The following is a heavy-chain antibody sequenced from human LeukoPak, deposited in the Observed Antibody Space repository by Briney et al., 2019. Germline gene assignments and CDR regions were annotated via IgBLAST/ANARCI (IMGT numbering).Heavy chain of an antibody. Sequence: PSETLSLTCAVYGGSFSGYYWSWIRQPPGKGLEWIGEISHSGSTNYNPSLKSRVTISVDTSKNQFSLKLSSVTAADTAVYYCARHYYDSSGYSVGFDYWGQGTLVTVSS. CDR1: GGSFSGYY. D-gene: IGHD3-22*01. V-gene: IGHV4-34*01. CDR2: ISHSGST. J-gene: IGHJ4*02. CDR3: ARHYYDSSGYSVGFDY.